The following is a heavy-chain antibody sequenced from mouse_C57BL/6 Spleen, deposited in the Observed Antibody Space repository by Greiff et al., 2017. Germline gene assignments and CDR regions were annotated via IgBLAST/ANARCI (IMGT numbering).Heavy chain of an antibody. D-gene: IGHD2-5*01. CDR1: GFTFTSFW. CDR3: ARDSNYVSWFAY. V-gene: IGHV1-72*01. Sequence: VQLQQPGAELVQPGASVKLSCTASGFTFTSFWMHWVKQRPGRGLEWIGRIEPNSGGTKYYEKFKSKATLTVDKPSSTAYMQLSSLTSEDSAVYYCARDSNYVSWFAYWGQGTLVTVSA. J-gene: IGHJ3*01. CDR2: IEPNSGGT.